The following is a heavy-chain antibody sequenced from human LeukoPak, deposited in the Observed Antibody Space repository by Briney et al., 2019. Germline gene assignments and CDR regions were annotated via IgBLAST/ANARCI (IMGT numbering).Heavy chain of an antibody. CDR3: ARDESSSGWYRY. J-gene: IGHJ4*02. CDR2: ISNDGSNK. D-gene: IGHD6-19*01. V-gene: IGHV3-30*04. Sequence: GGSLRLSCAASGFTFSTYAIHWVRQAPGKGLEWVAVISNDGSNKYYADSVKGRFTISRDNSKNTLYLQMNSLRAEDTALYYCARDESSSGWYRYWGQGTLVTVSS. CDR1: GFTFSTYA.